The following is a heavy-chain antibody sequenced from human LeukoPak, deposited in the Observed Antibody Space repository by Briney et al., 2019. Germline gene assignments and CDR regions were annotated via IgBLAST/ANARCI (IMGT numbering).Heavy chain of an antibody. Sequence: GGSLRLSCAASGFTFSSYSMNWVRQAPGKGLEWVSSISSSSSYIYYADSVKGRFTISRDNAKNSLYLQMNSLRAEDTAVYYCARDLGYDFWSGSARWFDPLGQGTLVTVSS. V-gene: IGHV3-21*01. CDR3: ARDLGYDFWSGSARWFDP. CDR1: GFTFSSYS. J-gene: IGHJ5*02. CDR2: ISSSSSYI. D-gene: IGHD3-3*01.